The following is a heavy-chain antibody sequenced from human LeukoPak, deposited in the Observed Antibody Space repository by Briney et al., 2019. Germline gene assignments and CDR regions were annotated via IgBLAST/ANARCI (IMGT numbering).Heavy chain of an antibody. CDR3: ARDFGEDLVAAGRNAFDI. J-gene: IGHJ3*02. V-gene: IGHV1-69*05. CDR1: GGTFSSYA. Sequence: SVKVSCKASGGTFSSYAISWVRQAPGQGLEWMGGIIPIFGTANYAQKFQGRVTITTDESTSTAYMELSSLRSEDTAVYYRARDFGEDLVAAGRNAFDIWGQGTMVTVSS. D-gene: IGHD6-13*01. CDR2: IIPIFGTA.